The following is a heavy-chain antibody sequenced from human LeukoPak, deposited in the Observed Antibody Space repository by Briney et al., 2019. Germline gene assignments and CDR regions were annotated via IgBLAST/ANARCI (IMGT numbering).Heavy chain of an antibody. CDR1: GLNFNSYS. Sequence: GGSLRLSCAASGLNFNSYSMNWVRQAPGKGLEWVSSISSSSSFIYYADSLKGRFTISRDNAKNSLYLQMNSLRAEDTAVYYCGRGHWGLDYWGQGALVTVSS. J-gene: IGHJ4*02. CDR2: ISSSSSFI. CDR3: GRGHWGLDY. V-gene: IGHV3-21*01. D-gene: IGHD7-27*01.